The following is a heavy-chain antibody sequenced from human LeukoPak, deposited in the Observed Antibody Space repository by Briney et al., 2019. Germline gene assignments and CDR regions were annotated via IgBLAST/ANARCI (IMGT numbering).Heavy chain of an antibody. V-gene: IGHV4-38-2*02. CDR3: ARDLVSSGYYLSFDY. D-gene: IGHD3-22*01. J-gene: IGHJ4*02. CDR2: IYHSGST. CDR1: GYPISSGYY. Sequence: KTSETLSLTCTVSGYPISSGYYWGWIRQPPGKGLEWIGSIYHSGSTYYNPSLKSRVTISVDTSKNQFSLKLSSVTAADTAVYYCARDLVSSGYYLSFDYWGQGTLVTVSS.